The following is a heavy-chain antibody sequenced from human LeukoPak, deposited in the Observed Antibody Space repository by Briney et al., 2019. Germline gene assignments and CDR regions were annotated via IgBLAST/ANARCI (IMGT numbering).Heavy chain of an antibody. CDR1: GGSISSGDYY. J-gene: IGHJ3*02. CDR3: ARAPIVVVPAAPHDAFDI. Sequence: SETLSLTCTVSGGSISSGDYYWSWIRQHPGKGLEWIGCICYSGSTYYNPSLKSRVTISVDTSKNQFSLKLSSVTAADTAVYYCARAPIVVVPAAPHDAFDIWGQGTMVTVSS. V-gene: IGHV4-31*03. CDR2: ICYSGST. D-gene: IGHD2-2*01.